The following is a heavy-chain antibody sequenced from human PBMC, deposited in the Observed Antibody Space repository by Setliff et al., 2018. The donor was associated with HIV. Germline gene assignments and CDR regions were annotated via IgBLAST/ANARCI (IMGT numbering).Heavy chain of an antibody. CDR2: INQERTT. CDR1: RGSFSHYY. CDR3: ARVRFNFDNVRCFDL. J-gene: IGHJ2*01. V-gene: IGHV4-34*01. D-gene: IGHD1-20*01. Sequence: SETLSPTCAVYRGSFSHYYWTWIRQSPGKGLEWIAEINQERTTFYNPSLKSRVTMSLDTSRNEVSLRLSSVTAADTATYFCARVRFNFDNVRCFDLWGPGTLVTVSS.